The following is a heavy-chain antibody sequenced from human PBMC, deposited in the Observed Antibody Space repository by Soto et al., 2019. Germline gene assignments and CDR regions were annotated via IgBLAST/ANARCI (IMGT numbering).Heavy chain of an antibody. J-gene: IGHJ4*02. D-gene: IGHD5-12*01. CDR3: ARHEEDRYIDY. CDR2: IDPTDSYT. V-gene: IGHV5-10-1*01. Sequence: PGESLKSSCHGSGYTFSSYWITWVRQVSGKGLEWMGTIDPTDSYTNYSPSFQGHVTISADKSISTAYLQWSSLKASDTAMYYCARHEEDRYIDYWGQGTLVTVSS. CDR1: GYTFSSYW.